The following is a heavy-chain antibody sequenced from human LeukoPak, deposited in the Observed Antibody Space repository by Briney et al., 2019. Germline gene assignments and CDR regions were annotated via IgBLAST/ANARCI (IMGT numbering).Heavy chain of an antibody. J-gene: IGHJ4*02. CDR3: ARGDSGYGEVYFDY. V-gene: IGHV4-61*02. Sequence: SETLSLTCTVSGGSIRSCSYYWSWIRQPAGKGLEWIGRIYTSGSTNYNPSLKSRVTISVDTSKNQFSLKLSSVTAADTAVYYCARGDSGYGEVYFDYWGQGTLVTVSS. CDR1: GGSIRSCSYY. CDR2: IYTSGST. D-gene: IGHD5-12*01.